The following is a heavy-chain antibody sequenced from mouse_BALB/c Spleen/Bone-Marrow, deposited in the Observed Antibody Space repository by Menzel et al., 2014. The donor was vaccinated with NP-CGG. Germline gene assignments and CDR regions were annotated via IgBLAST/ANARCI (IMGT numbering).Heavy chain of an antibody. V-gene: IGHV5-6*02. CDR3: ARQVYGWYFDV. CDR2: ISSGGSYT. D-gene: IGHD1-1*02. J-gene: IGHJ1*01. Sequence: EVMLVESGGDLVKPGGSLKLSCAASGFTFSSYGMSWVRQTPDKRLEWVATISSGGSYTYYPDSVKGRFTISRDNAKNTLYLQMSSLKSEDTAMYYCARQVYGWYFDVWGAGTTVTVSS. CDR1: GFTFSSYG.